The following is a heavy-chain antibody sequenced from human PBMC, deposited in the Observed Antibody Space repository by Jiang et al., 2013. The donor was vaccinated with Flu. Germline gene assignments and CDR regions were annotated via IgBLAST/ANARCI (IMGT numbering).Heavy chain of an antibody. Sequence: GLVKPSQTLSLTCTFSGDSFSSGDYHWSWVRQPPGKAWSGLGTSITLGVPTTNPSLKSRLTISIDMSKNQFSLKLGSVTAADTALYYCVAATSVTMWAFDIWGQGTMVTVSS. CDR3: VAATSVTMWAFDI. V-gene: IGHV4-30-4*01. CDR2: SITLGVP. D-gene: IGHD3-10*02. CDR1: GDSFSSGDYH. J-gene: IGHJ3*02.